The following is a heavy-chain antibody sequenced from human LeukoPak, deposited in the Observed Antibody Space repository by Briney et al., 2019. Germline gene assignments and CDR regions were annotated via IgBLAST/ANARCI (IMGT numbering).Heavy chain of an antibody. J-gene: IGHJ4*02. CDR2: IKQDGTDK. V-gene: IGHV3-7*01. CDR3: AREKLDSRGYVDY. Sequence: EGSLRLSCAGSGFTFSTHWMSWVRQAPGKGLDWVANIKQDGTDKYYVDSVKGRFTISRDNAKNSLYLQMNSLRAEDTAVYYCAREKLDSRGYVDYWGQGTLVTVSS. CDR1: GFTFSTHW. D-gene: IGHD3-22*01.